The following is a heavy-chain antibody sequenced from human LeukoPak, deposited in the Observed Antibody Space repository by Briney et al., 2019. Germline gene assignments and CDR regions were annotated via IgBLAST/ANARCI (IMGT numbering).Heavy chain of an antibody. CDR1: GGSISSSSYY. Sequence: PSETLSLTCTVSGGSISSSSYYWGWIRQPPGEGLEWIGSIYYSGSTYYNPSLKSRVTISVDTSKNQFSLKLSSVTAADTAVYYCARRVAVAGGRIDYWGQGTLVTVSS. CDR3: ARRVAVAGGRIDY. V-gene: IGHV4-39*01. CDR2: IYYSGST. D-gene: IGHD6-19*01. J-gene: IGHJ4*02.